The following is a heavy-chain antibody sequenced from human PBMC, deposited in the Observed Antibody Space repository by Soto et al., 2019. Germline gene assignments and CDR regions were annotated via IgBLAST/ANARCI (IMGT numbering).Heavy chain of an antibody. CDR1: GGSISGYY. D-gene: IGHD6-19*01. CDR3: VRGSLYNFDSSGNELWFEP. CDR2: IYYTGDT. J-gene: IGHJ5*02. Sequence: PSETLSLTCTVSGGSISGYYWSWIRQPPGKGLEWIGYIYYTGDTIYNPSLNSRVTMSVDTSKNQFSLQLSYVTAADTAVYYCVRGSLYNFDSSGNELWFEPWGQGALVTVSS. V-gene: IGHV4-59*01.